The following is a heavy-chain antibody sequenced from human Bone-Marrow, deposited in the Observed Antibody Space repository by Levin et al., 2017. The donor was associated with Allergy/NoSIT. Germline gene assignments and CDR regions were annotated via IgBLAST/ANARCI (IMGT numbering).Heavy chain of an antibody. CDR2: IWYDGSNE. CDR1: GFTFSSYV. Sequence: QSGGSLRLSCETSGFTFSSYVMHWVRQAPGKGLEWVAVIWYDGSNENYGDSVKGRFSISRNNAKNTLYLQMNSLRAEDTAVYYCARDRGGILTLKHFDSWGQGTLVTVSS. CDR3: ARDRGGILTLKHFDS. D-gene: IGHD3-9*01. J-gene: IGHJ4*02. V-gene: IGHV3-33*01.